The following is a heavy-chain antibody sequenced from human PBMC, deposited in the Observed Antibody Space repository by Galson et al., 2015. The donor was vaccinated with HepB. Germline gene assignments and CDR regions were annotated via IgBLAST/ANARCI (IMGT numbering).Heavy chain of an antibody. Sequence: SVKVSCKVSGYTLTELSMHWVRQAPGKGLEWMGGFDPEDGETIYAQKFQGRVTMTEDTSTDTAYMELSSLRSEDTAMYYCAGDSSGWYKGAFDIWGQGTVLTGSS. CDR3: AGDSSGWYKGAFDI. D-gene: IGHD6-19*01. CDR1: GYTLTELS. J-gene: IGHJ3*02. V-gene: IGHV1-24*01. CDR2: FDPEDGET.